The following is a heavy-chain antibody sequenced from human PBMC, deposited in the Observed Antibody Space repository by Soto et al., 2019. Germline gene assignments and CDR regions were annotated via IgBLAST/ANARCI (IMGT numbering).Heavy chain of an antibody. CDR2: IYYSGST. J-gene: IGHJ4*02. D-gene: IGHD4-17*01. CDR1: GGSISSSSYY. CDR3: ARLNTASHDD. Sequence: SETLSLTCTVSGGSISSSSYYWGWIRQPPGKGLEWIGSIYYSGSTYYNPSLKSRVTISVDTSKNQFSLKLSSVTAADTAVYYCARLNTASHDDWGQGTLVTVSS. V-gene: IGHV4-39*01.